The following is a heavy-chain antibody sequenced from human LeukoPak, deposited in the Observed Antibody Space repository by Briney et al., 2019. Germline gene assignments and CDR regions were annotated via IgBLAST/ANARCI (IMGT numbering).Heavy chain of an antibody. CDR2: IYYSGST. D-gene: IGHD3-22*01. J-gene: IGHJ4*02. CDR3: AGPLLPYFSDSSAYS. Sequence: SETLSLTCSVSGGSISSSNYYWGWIRQPPGKGLEWIGIIYYSGSTSYNPSLKSRVTISIDTSKNQFSLKLTSVTAVDTAVYYCAGPLLPYFSDSSAYSWGQADLVTVSS. CDR1: GGSISSSNYY. V-gene: IGHV4-39*01.